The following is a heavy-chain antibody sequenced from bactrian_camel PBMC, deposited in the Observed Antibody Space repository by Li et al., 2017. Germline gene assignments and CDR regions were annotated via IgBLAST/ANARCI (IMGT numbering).Heavy chain of an antibody. CDR1: GLVTSNNC. CDR2: IYADSGRT. D-gene: IGHD2*01. Sequence: HVQLVESGGDSVQPGGSLTLSCVVSGLVTSNNCMAWFRQAPGKEREGVATIYADSGRTYYDDSVKGRFTISQDNAKYTVSLQMNSLKPEDTSVYYCVRDYGVSGYAFVDWGQGTQVTVS. J-gene: IGHJ4*01. V-gene: IGHV3S54*01. CDR3: VRDYGVSGYAFVD.